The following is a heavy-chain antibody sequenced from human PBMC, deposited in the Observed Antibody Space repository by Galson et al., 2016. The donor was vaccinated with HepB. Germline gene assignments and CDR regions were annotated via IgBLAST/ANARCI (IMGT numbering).Heavy chain of an antibody. Sequence: SLRLSCAASGFTFSDYAMSWVRQAPGKGLEWVSGISGNGGRSYYADSVEGRFTISRDNSKNTLYLQMNSLRPEDTSRYYCAQSSYDYVWGSYRFDSWGQGTLVTVSS. CDR3: AQSSYDYVWGSYRFDS. J-gene: IGHJ4*02. V-gene: IGHV3-23*01. CDR1: GFTFSDYA. CDR2: ISGNGGRS. D-gene: IGHD3-16*02.